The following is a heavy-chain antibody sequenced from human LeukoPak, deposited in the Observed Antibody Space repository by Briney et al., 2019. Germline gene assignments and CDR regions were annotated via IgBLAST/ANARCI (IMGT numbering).Heavy chain of an antibody. CDR1: GGTFSSYA. V-gene: IGHV1-69*13. J-gene: IGHJ4*02. CDR3: AKTRYSSSWLHDY. Sequence: SVKVSCKASGGTFSSYAISWVRQAPGQGLEWMGGIIPIFGTANYAQKFQGRVTITADESTSTAYMELSSLRSEDTAVYYCAKTRYSSSWLHDYWGQGTLVTVSS. D-gene: IGHD6-13*01. CDR2: IIPIFGTA.